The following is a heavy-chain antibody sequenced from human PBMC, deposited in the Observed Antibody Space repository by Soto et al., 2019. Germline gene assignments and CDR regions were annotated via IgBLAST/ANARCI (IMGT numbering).Heavy chain of an antibody. V-gene: IGHV1-69*01. CDR1: GDSFTNYA. CDR2: IILALGTP. CDR3: GRYCTNTKCRGGYYLDL. J-gene: IGHJ5*02. D-gene: IGHD2-8*01. Sequence: QVLLVQSGAEMKQPGSSVSVSCRASGDSFTNYAFTWVRQAPGQCPEWLGGIILALGTPHYSQLFQGRLTITADESSRTVYMELGSLSLDATAVYYCGRYCTNTKCRGGYYLDLWGQGTLLTVSS.